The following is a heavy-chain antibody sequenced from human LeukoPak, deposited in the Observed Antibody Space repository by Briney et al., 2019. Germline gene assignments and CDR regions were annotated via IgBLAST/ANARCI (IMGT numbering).Heavy chain of an antibody. CDR1: GFTVTNNY. Sequence: GGSLRLSCAASGFTVTNNYMTWVRQAPGKGLEWVSVIYTGDSTYYADSVKGRFTISRDNSENTLYLQMNSLRAEDTAVYYCAKAPGATHFDYWGQGTLVTVSS. CDR3: AKAPGATHFDY. CDR2: IYTGDST. V-gene: IGHV3-53*01. J-gene: IGHJ4*02. D-gene: IGHD1-26*01.